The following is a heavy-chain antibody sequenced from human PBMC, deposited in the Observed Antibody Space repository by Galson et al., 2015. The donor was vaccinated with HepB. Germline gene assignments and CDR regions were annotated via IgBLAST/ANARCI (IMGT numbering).Heavy chain of an antibody. D-gene: IGHD6-19*01. Sequence: SLRLSCAASGFTFSSYAMSWVRQAPGKGLEWVSAISGSGGSTYYADSVKGWFTISRDNSKNTLYLQMNGLRAEDTAVYYCARDGLTVGGGASDIWGQGTMVTVSS. CDR1: GFTFSSYA. J-gene: IGHJ3*02. V-gene: IGHV3-23*01. CDR2: ISGSGGST. CDR3: ARDGLTVGGGASDI.